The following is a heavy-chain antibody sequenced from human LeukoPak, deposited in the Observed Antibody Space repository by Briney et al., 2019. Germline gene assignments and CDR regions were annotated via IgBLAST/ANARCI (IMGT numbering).Heavy chain of an antibody. J-gene: IGHJ6*03. D-gene: IGHD2-2*01. CDR2: IYTSGST. CDR3: ARLLREIDCSSTSCPLYYYYYYMDV. Sequence: SETLSLTCTVSGGSISSYYWSWIRQPAGKGLEWIGRIYTSGSTNYNPSLKSRVTISVDTSKNQFSLKLSSVTAADTAVYYCARLLREIDCSSTSCPLYYYYYYMDVWGKGTTVTVSS. V-gene: IGHV4-4*07. CDR1: GGSISSYY.